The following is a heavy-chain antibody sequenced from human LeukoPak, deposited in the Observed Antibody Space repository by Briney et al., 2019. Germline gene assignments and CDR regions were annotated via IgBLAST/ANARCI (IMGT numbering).Heavy chain of an antibody. Sequence: SETLSLTCTVSGGSISNYYWSWIRQPPGKGLEWIGYIYYTGSTNYNPSLKSRVTTSVDTSKNQFSPKLSSVTAADTAVYYCARDVVSRGSSDYFDYWGQGTLVTVSS. V-gene: IGHV4-59*01. CDR1: GGSISNYY. J-gene: IGHJ4*02. CDR3: ARDVVSRGSSDYFDY. CDR2: IYYTGST. D-gene: IGHD2-15*01.